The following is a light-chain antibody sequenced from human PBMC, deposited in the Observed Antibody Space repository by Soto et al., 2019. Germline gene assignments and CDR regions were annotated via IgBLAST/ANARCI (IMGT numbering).Light chain of an antibody. CDR1: SSDVGSYNL. Sequence: QLVLTQPASVSGSPGQSITISCTGTSSDVGSYNLVSWYQQHPGKAPKLMIYEGSKRPSGVSNRFSGSKSGNTASLTISGLQAEDEADYYCCSYAGSSDVVFGGGTKLPVL. J-gene: IGLJ2*01. V-gene: IGLV2-23*01. CDR2: EGS. CDR3: CSYAGSSDVV.